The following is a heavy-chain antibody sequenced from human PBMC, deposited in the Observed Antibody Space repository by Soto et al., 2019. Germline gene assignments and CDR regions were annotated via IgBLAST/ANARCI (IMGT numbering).Heavy chain of an antibody. D-gene: IGHD3-16*01. CDR2: ISGSGGST. J-gene: IGHJ4*02. CDR3: ARNVGERFDY. CDR1: GFTFSTYA. V-gene: IGHV3-23*01. Sequence: EVQLLESGGGLVQPGGSLRLSCAASGFTFSTYAMSWVRQAPGKGLEWVSAISGSGGSTYYADSVKGRFTISRDNSKNTLYLQVSSLRAEDTGVYSCARNVGERFDYWGQGTLVTASS.